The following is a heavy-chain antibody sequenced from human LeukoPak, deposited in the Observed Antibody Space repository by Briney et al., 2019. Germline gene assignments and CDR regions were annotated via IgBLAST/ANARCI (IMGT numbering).Heavy chain of an antibody. CDR1: GFTFSNFG. J-gene: IGHJ4*02. Sequence: GRSLRLSCAASGFTFSNFGMHWVRRAPGKGLEWVAVISYDGNNKYYTDSVKGRFTISRDNAKNTLYLQMDSLRAEDTAVYYCAKQMAVDYFDYWGQGTLVTVSS. D-gene: IGHD5-24*01. CDR3: AKQMAVDYFDY. CDR2: ISYDGNNK. V-gene: IGHV3-30*18.